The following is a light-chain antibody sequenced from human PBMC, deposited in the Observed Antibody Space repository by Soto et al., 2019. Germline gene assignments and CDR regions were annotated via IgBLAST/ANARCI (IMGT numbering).Light chain of an antibody. CDR2: AAS. J-gene: IGKJ3*01. CDR3: QKYHSALLFT. Sequence: DIQMTQSPSSLSASVGDRVTITCRASQGISNYLAWYQQKPGKVPKRLVFAASTLQSGVPSRFSGSGSGTDLTLTISSMQPEDDATSYCQKYHSALLFTFGPGTKVDIK. V-gene: IGKV1-27*01. CDR1: QGISNY.